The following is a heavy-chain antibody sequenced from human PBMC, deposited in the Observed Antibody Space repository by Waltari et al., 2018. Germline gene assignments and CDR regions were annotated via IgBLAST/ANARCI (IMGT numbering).Heavy chain of an antibody. CDR3: AREPSSEMGFDY. CDR1: GGSISSSSYY. Sequence: QLQLQESGPGLVKPSETLSLTCTVSGGSISSSSYYWGWIRQPPGKGLECLATIYYSGNTFYNPSIKSRATLSIDTSKNQFSLKLSSVTAADTAVYYCAREPSSEMGFDYWGQGTQVSVSS. V-gene: IGHV4-39*07. CDR2: IYYSGNT. J-gene: IGHJ4*02. D-gene: IGHD6-6*01.